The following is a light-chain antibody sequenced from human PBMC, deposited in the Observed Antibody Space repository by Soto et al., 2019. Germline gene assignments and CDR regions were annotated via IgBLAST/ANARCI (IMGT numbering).Light chain of an antibody. V-gene: IGLV2-8*01. J-gene: IGLJ1*01. CDR3: SSYTGSNNYV. CDR2: EVS. Sequence: QSALTQPPSASGSPGQSVTISCTGTSSDVGGYNYVSWYQQHPGKAPKLMIYEVSKRPSGVPDRFSGSKSGNTASLTVSGLQAEGEAVYYCSSYTGSNNYVFGTGTKLTVL. CDR1: SSDVGGYNY.